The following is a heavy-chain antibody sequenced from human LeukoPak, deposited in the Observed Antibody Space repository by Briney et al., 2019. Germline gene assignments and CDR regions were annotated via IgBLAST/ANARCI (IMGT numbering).Heavy chain of an antibody. CDR3: ARGGGYYYFDY. CDR1: GFTFSSYW. V-gene: IGHV3-7*01. Sequence: PGGSLRLSCAASGFTFSSYWMSWVRQAPGKGLEWVANIKKDGSEKYYVDSVKGRFTISRDNAKNSLYLQMNSLRAEDTAVYYCARGGGYYYFDYWGQGTLVTVSS. CDR2: IKKDGSEK. J-gene: IGHJ4*02. D-gene: IGHD3-22*01.